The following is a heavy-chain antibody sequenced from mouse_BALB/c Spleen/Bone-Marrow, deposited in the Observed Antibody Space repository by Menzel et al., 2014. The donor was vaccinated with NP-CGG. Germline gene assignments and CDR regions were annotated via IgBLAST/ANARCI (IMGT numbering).Heavy chain of an antibody. CDR1: GYSITSDYA. Sequence: EVMLVESGPGLVKPSQSLSLTCTVTGYSITSDYAWNWIRQFPGNKLEWMGYISYSGSTSYNPSLKSRISITRDTSKTQFFLQLNSVTTEDTATYYCARSADWYFDVWGAGTTVTVSS. CDR3: ARSADWYFDV. V-gene: IGHV3-2*02. J-gene: IGHJ1*01. CDR2: ISYSGST.